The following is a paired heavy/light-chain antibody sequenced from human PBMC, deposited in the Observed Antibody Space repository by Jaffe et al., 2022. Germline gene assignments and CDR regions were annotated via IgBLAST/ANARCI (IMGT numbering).Light chain of an antibody. CDR2: GKN. V-gene: IGLV3-19*01. CDR1: SLRSYY. CDR3: NSRDSSGNHLGV. Sequence: SSELTQDPAVSVALGQTVRITCQGDSLRSYYASWYQQKPGQAPVLVIYGKNNRPSGIPDRFSGSSSGNTASLTITGAQAEDEADYYCNSRDSSGNHLGVFGGGTKLTVL. J-gene: IGLJ2*01.
Heavy chain of an antibody. Sequence: QLQLQESGPGLVKPSETLSLTCTVSGGSISSSSYYWGWIRQPPGKGLEWIGSIYYSGSTYYNPSLKSRVTISVDTSKNQFSLKLSSVTAADTAVYYCARRWAEYCTGGVCDRPDAFDIWGQGTMVTVSS. CDR1: GGSISSSSYY. D-gene: IGHD2-8*02. V-gene: IGHV4-39*01. CDR3: ARRWAEYCTGGVCDRPDAFDI. J-gene: IGHJ3*02. CDR2: IYYSGST.